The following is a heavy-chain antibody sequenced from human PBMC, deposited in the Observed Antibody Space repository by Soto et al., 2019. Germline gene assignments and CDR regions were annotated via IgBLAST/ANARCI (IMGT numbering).Heavy chain of an antibody. D-gene: IGHD4-17*01. CDR3: AKAYVLRGYYYYGMDV. CDR1: GFTFSSYG. CDR2: ISCDGSNK. V-gene: IGHV3-30*18. Sequence: GGSLRLSCAASGFTFSSYGMHWVRQAPGKGLEWVAVISCDGSNKYYADSVKGRFTISRDNSKNTLYLQMNSLRAEDTAVYYCAKAYVLRGYYYYGMDVWGQGTTVTVSS. J-gene: IGHJ6*02.